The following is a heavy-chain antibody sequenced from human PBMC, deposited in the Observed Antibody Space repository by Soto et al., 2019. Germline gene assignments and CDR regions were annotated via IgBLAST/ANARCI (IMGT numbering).Heavy chain of an antibody. V-gene: IGHV3-30-3*01. CDR3: ARVEGPYDRSGYYFY. D-gene: IGHD3-22*01. J-gene: IGHJ4*02. CDR1: GFTFSSYA. CDR2: ISYDGSNK. Sequence: QVQLVESGGGVVQPGRSLRLSCAASGFTFSSYAMHWVRQAPGKGLEWVAVISYDGSNKHYADSVKGRFTISRDNSKNTLYLQMTSLRAEDTAVYYCARVEGPYDRSGYYFYWGQGTLVTVSS.